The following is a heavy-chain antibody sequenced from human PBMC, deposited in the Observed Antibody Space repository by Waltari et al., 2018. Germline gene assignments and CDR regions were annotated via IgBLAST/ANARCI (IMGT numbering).Heavy chain of an antibody. V-gene: IGHV3-30-3*01. CDR3: ARDIAYHDSSGYYPYYFDY. CDR1: GFTFSRYA. J-gene: IGHJ4*02. D-gene: IGHD3-22*01. CDR2: ISYDGSHK. Sequence: QVQLVESGGGVVQPGRSLRLSCAASGFTFSRYAMHWVRQAPGKGLECVAVISYDGSHKDYADSVKGRFTISRDSSKNTLFLQMNSLRVEDTAVYYCARDIAYHDSSGYYPYYFDYWGQGALVTVSS.